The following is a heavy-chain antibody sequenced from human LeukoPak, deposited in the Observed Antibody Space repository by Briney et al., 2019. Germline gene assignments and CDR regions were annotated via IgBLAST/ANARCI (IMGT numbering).Heavy chain of an antibody. CDR3: AKDMEWELRDDYFDY. V-gene: IGHV3-9*01. CDR2: ISWNSGSI. Sequence: GGSLRLSCAASGFTFDDYAMHWVRQAPGKGLEWVSGISWNSGSIGHADSVKGRFTISRDNAKNSLYLQMNSLRAEDTALYYCAKDMEWELRDDYFDYWGQGTLVTVSS. CDR1: GFTFDDYA. D-gene: IGHD1-26*01. J-gene: IGHJ4*02.